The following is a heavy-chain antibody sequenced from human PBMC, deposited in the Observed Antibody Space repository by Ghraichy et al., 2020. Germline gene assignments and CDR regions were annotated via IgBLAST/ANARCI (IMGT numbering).Heavy chain of an antibody. CDR2: IFYSGST. V-gene: IGHV4-59*02. Sequence: SETLSLTCTVSGTSVRSHFWSWIRQPPGKGLEWIGDIFYSGSTNYNPSLKSRVTISIDASSNQFSLNLSSVTAADTAVYYCARVGGYKDPLWYWGQGTLVAVSS. CDR1: GTSVRSHF. J-gene: IGHJ4*02. D-gene: IGHD3-10*01. CDR3: ARVGGYKDPLWY.